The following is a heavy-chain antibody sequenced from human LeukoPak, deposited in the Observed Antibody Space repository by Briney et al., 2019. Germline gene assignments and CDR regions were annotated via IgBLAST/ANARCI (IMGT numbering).Heavy chain of an antibody. CDR2: MNPNSGNT. D-gene: IGHD3-10*01. Sequence: ASVKVSCKTSGYAFTTYDINWVRQATGQGLEWMGWMNPNSGNTGYAQKFQGRVTMTRNTSISTAYMELSSLRSEDTAVYYCAKSYGSGSYYLDYWGQGTMVTVSS. CDR3: AKSYGSGSYYLDY. J-gene: IGHJ4*02. V-gene: IGHV1-8*01. CDR1: GYAFTTYD.